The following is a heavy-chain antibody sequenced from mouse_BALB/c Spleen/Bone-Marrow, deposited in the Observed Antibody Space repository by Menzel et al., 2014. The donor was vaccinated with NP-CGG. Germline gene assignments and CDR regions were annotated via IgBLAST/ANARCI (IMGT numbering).Heavy chain of an antibody. J-gene: IGHJ3*01. CDR2: INPSNGGT. V-gene: IGHV1S81*02. D-gene: IGHD2-1*01. CDR1: GYTFTSYY. CDR3: TRSNGNWFAY. Sequence: QVQLQHPGAELVKPGASVKLSCKASGYTFTSYYMYWVKQRPGQGLEWIGEINPSNGGTNFNEKFKNKATLTVDKSSSTAYMQLSSLIFEDSAVYYCTRSNGNWFAYWGQGTLVTVSA.